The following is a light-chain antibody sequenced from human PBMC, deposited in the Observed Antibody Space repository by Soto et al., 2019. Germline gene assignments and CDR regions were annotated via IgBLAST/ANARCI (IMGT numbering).Light chain of an antibody. J-gene: IGKJ2*01. CDR3: QQVNNYPRT. CDR2: GAS. V-gene: IGKV1D-13*01. Sequence: AIQLTQSPPSLAASVGDRVTITCRASQGISSALAWYQQKPGKTPNLLIYGASSLESGFPSRFSGSGSGTDFTLTISSLQPEDFATYYCQQVNNYPRTFGQGTKLEIK. CDR1: QGISSA.